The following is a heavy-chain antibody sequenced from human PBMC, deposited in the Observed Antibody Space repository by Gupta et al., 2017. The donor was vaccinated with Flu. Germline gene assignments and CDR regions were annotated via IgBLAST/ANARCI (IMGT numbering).Heavy chain of an antibody. CDR1: GYTFTSYD. CDR3: ARGQFVLRYFDWVDAFDT. CDR2: MNPNSGNT. D-gene: IGHD3-9*01. Sequence: QVQLVQSGAEVKKPGASVKVSCKASGYTFTSYDINWVRQATGQGLEWMGWMNPNSGNTGYAQKFQGRVTMTRNTSISTAYMELSSLRSEDTAVYYCARGQFVLRYFDWVDAFDTWGQGTMVTVSS. J-gene: IGHJ3*02. V-gene: IGHV1-8*01.